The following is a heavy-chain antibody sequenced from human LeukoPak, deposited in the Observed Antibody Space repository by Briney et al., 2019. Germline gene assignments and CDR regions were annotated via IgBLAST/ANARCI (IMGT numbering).Heavy chain of an antibody. CDR2: IHTSGST. Sequence: SETLSLTCTVSVGSIINYHWSWIRQPAGKGLEWIGQIHTSGSTNYNPPLKSRVTMSIDTHENQVSLTIRSVTAADTAIYYCARRDISTGWSFDYWGQGTLVTVSS. D-gene: IGHD6-19*01. CDR1: VGSIINYH. J-gene: IGHJ4*02. V-gene: IGHV4-4*07. CDR3: ARRDISTGWSFDY.